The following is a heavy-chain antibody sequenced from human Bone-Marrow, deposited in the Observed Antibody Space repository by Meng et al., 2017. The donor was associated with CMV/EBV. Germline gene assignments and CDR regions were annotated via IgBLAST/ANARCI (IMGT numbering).Heavy chain of an antibody. CDR3: ASSSGWYLGWFDP. Sequence: ESLKISCAASGFTFSDYYMSWIRQPPGKGLEWIGEINHSGSTNYNPSLKSRVTISVDTSKNQFSLKLSSVTAADTAVYYCASSSGWYLGWFDPWGQGTLVTVSS. J-gene: IGHJ5*02. CDR1: GFTFSDYY. D-gene: IGHD6-19*01. V-gene: IGHV4-34*01. CDR2: INHSGST.